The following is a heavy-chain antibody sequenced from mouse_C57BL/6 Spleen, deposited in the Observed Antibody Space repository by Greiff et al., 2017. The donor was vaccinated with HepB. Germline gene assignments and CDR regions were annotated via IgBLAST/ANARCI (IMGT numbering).Heavy chain of an antibody. D-gene: IGHD2-4*01. V-gene: IGHV1-50*01. Sequence: VQRVESGAELVKPGASVKLSCKASGYTFTSYWMQWVKQRPGQGLEWIGEIDPSDSYTNYNQKFKGKATLTVDTSSSTAYMQLSSLTSEDSAVYYCARRDDYPTGAMDYWGQGTSVTVSS. CDR3: ARRDDYPTGAMDY. CDR1: GYTFTSYW. J-gene: IGHJ4*01. CDR2: IDPSDSYT.